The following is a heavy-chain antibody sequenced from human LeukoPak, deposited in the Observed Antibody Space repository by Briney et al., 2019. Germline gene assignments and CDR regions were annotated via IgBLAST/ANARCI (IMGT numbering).Heavy chain of an antibody. CDR2: IRSNGGST. V-gene: IGHV3-64D*06. Sequence: GGSLRLSCSASGFTFGSYAMHCVRQAPGKALEYVSSIRSNGGSTYHADSVKGRFTISRDNSKNALYLQMSSLRAEDTAVYYFVKADDGIRDFDFRTEYYGMDVWGKGTTVTVSS. J-gene: IGHJ6*04. CDR1: GFTFGSYA. CDR3: VKADDGIRDFDFRTEYYGMDV. D-gene: IGHD3-9*01.